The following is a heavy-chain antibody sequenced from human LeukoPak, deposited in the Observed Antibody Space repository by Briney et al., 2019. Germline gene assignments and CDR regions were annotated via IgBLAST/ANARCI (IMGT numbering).Heavy chain of an antibody. CDR2: INSDASRT. V-gene: IGHV3-74*01. J-gene: IGHJ6*02. Sequence: GGFLRLSCAASGFTFSTYWMHWVRQAPGKGLVCVSSINSDASRTSHADSVKGRFTISRDNAKNTLYLQLNSLRAEDTAVYYCARGNYHGMDVWGQGTTVTVSS. D-gene: IGHD3-10*01. CDR3: ARGNYHGMDV. CDR1: GFTFSTYW.